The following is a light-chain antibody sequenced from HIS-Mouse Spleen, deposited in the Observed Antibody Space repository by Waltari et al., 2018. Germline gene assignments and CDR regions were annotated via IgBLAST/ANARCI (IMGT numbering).Light chain of an antibody. Sequence: QSALTQPRSVSGSPGQSVPIPCTGTSSDVGGSNYVSWYQQHPGKAPKLMIYDVSKRPSGVPDRFSGSKSGNTASLTISGLQAEDEADYYCCSYAGSYRGVFGGGTKLTVL. CDR3: CSYAGSYRGV. J-gene: IGLJ2*01. V-gene: IGLV2-11*01. CDR2: DVS. CDR1: SSDVGGSNY.